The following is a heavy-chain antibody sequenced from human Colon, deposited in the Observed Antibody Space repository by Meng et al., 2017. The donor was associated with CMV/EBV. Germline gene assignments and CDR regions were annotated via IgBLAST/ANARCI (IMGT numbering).Heavy chain of an antibody. CDR1: GFTFNNFA. CDR2: ISASGDVT. Sequence: GESLKISCAASGFTFNNFAMTWVRQAPGKGLEWVSTISASGDVTHYADSVKGRFAISRDNAKNSLYLDMNSLRVEDTAMYYCVRDGVTPDYWGQGTLVTVSS. CDR3: VRDGVTPDY. D-gene: IGHD3-3*01. V-gene: IGHV3-23*01. J-gene: IGHJ4*02.